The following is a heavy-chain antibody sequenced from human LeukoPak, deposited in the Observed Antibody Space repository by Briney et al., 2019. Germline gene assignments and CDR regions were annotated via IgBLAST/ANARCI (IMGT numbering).Heavy chain of an antibody. CDR3: ARHYGSYFDY. CDR1: GGSISSSSYY. D-gene: IGHD4-17*01. V-gene: IGHV4-39*01. CDR2: IYYSGST. J-gene: IGHJ4*02. Sequence: SETLSLTCTVSGGSISSSSYYWGWIRQPPGKGLEWIGSIYYSGSTYYNPSLKSRVTISVDTSKNQFSLKLSSVTAADTAVYYCARHYGSYFDYWGQGTLVTVSS.